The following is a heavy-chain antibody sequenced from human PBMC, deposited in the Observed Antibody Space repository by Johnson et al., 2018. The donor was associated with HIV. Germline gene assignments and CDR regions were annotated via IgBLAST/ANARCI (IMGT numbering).Heavy chain of an antibody. CDR2: ISYDGSNK. J-gene: IGHJ3*02. CDR3: ARESELLSSSDAFDI. CDR1: GFTFSSYA. D-gene: IGHD6-6*01. Sequence: QMQLVESGGGVVQPGRSLRLSCAASGFTFSSYAMHWVRQAPGKGLEWVAVISYDGSNKYYADSVKGRFTISRDNSKNTLYLQMNSLRAEDTAVYYCARESELLSSSDAFDIWGQGTMVTVSS. V-gene: IGHV3-30*04.